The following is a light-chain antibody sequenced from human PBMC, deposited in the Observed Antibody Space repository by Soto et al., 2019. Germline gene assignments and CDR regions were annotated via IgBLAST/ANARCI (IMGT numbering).Light chain of an antibody. Sequence: DIQMTQSPSTLSASVGDRVTVTCRASQSFYTLLAWYQQKPGRAPKLLIYDVSTLESGVPSRFSGSGSGTEFTLTISSLQPDDFATYYCQQYYLYPFTFGPGTKVDIK. J-gene: IGKJ3*01. CDR2: DVS. CDR1: QSFYTL. CDR3: QQYYLYPFT. V-gene: IGKV1-5*01.